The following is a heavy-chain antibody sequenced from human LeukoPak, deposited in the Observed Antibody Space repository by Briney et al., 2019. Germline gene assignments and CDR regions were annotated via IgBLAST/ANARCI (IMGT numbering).Heavy chain of an antibody. V-gene: IGHV4-30-2*01. CDR3: ARVSVVSSWTPTPYGVDV. D-gene: IGHD6-13*01. Sequence: SETLSLTCAVSGGSISSGGYSWSWIRQPPGKGLEWIGYIYHSGSTYYNPSLKSRVTISVDTSKNQFSLKLSSVTAADTAVYYCARVSVVSSWTPTPYGVDVWGQGTTVTVSS. CDR2: IYHSGST. CDR1: GGSISSGGYS. J-gene: IGHJ6*02.